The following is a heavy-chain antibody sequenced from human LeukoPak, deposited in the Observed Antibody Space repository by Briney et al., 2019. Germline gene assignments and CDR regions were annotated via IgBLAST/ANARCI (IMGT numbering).Heavy chain of an antibody. CDR3: AELGITMIGGV. Sequence: GGSLRLSCAASGFTFSSYAMHWVRQAPGKGLGWVAVISYDGSNKYYADSVKGRFTISRDNVKNSLYLQMNSLRAEDTAVYYCAELGITMIGGVWGKGTTVTISS. V-gene: IGHV3-30*04. J-gene: IGHJ6*04. D-gene: IGHD3-10*02. CDR1: GFTFSSYA. CDR2: ISYDGSNK.